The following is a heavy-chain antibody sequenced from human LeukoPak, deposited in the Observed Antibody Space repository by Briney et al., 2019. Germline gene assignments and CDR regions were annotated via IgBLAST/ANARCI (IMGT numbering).Heavy chain of an antibody. CDR1: GFTFSNYA. J-gene: IGHJ6*03. Sequence: PGGSLRLSCAASGFTFSNYAMSWVRQAPGKGLEWFSAITDDSGSTYYADSVKGRFTISRDNSKSTLYLQMNSLRAEDTAVYYCAKDGGVWGKGTTVTVSS. CDR3: AKDGGV. CDR2: ITDDSGST. V-gene: IGHV3-23*01.